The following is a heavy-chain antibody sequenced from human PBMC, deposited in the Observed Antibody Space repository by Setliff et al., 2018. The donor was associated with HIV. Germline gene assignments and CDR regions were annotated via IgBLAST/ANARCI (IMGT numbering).Heavy chain of an antibody. CDR1: GGSISRGGFY. J-gene: IGHJ4*02. CDR2: VNYRGTT. Sequence: SETLSLTCTVSGGSISRGGFYWSWIRHHPGKGLEWIGYVNYRGTTYYNPSLKSRVAILVDTSTNQFSLNVRSVTVADTAVYYCSRTTVVAVPAANYYFDPWGQGTLVTVSS. V-gene: IGHV4-31*03. D-gene: IGHD2-2*01. CDR3: SRTTVVAVPAANYYFDP.